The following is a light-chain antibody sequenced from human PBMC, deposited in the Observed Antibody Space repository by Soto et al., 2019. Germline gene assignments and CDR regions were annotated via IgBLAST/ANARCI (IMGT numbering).Light chain of an antibody. V-gene: IGLV2-14*01. Sequence: QSLLPQLASLSDTPGQAITTPSPGTRSDVRAYNFVSWYQQHPGNAPNRMIFEVSTRPSGVTNRISGSKSGNTASLTVSGRQAEDDVDDYWCSQYASIPRMFGEGTK. J-gene: IGLJ3*02. CDR1: RSDVRAYNF. CDR3: CSQYASIPRM. CDR2: EVS.